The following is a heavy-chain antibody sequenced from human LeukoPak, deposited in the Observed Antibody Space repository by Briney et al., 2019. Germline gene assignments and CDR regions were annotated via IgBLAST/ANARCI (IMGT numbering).Heavy chain of an antibody. CDR2: INHSGST. D-gene: IGHD6-25*01. CDR1: GGSFSGYY. CDR3: ARGIAAAFDI. V-gene: IGHV4-34*01. Sequence: SATLSLTCAVYGGSFSGYYWSWIRQPPGKGLEWLGEINHSGSTNYNPSLKSRVTISVDTSKNQFSLKMSSVTAADTAVYYCARGIAAAFDIWGQGTMVTVSS. J-gene: IGHJ3*02.